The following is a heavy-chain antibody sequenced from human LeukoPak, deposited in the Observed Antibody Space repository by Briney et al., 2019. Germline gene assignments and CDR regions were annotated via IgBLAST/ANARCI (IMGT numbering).Heavy chain of an antibody. Sequence: SETLSLTCTVSGGSISSGDYYWSWIRQPPGKGLVWIAYMYYSGSTYYNPSLESRANISADTSKNQLSLKLSSVTAAHTPVYYCARPYYYDSSIDPWGQGILVTVSS. D-gene: IGHD3-22*01. CDR3: ARPYYYDSSIDP. J-gene: IGHJ5*02. CDR2: MYYSGST. CDR1: GGSISSGDYY. V-gene: IGHV4-30-4*01.